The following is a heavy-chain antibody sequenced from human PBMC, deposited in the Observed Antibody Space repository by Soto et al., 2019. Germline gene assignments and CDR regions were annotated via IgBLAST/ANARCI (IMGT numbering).Heavy chain of an antibody. CDR1: GFTFTRYS. J-gene: IGHJ4*02. Sequence: EVQLVESGGGLVKPGGSLRLSCAASGFTFTRYSMNWVRQAPGKGLEWVSSISSTTNYIYYGDSMKGRFTISRDNSKNTLYLQMNTLRAEDTAVYYCAYGNLSYYFDYWGQGTLVTVSS. CDR2: ISSTTNYI. V-gene: IGHV3-21*06. CDR3: AYGNLSYYFDY. D-gene: IGHD3-10*01.